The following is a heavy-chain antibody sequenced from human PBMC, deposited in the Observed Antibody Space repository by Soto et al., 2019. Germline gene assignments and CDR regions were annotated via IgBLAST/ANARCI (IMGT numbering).Heavy chain of an antibody. CDR1: GFTFSSYG. D-gene: IGHD5-18*01. CDR3: AKERVTWIQPYYYYYGMDV. J-gene: IGHJ6*02. CDR2: ISYDGSNK. Sequence: GGSLRLSCAASGFTFSSYGMHWVRQAPGKGLEWVAVISYDGSNKYYADSVKGRFTISRDNSKNTLYLQMNSLRAEDTAVYYCAKERVTWIQPYYYYYGMDVWGQGTTVTVSS. V-gene: IGHV3-30*18.